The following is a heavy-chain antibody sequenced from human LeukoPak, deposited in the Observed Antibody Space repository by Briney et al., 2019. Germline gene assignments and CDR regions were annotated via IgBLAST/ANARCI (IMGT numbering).Heavy chain of an antibody. CDR1: GYTFTGYY. J-gene: IGHJ6*03. V-gene: IGHV1-2*02. CDR2: INPNSGGT. CDR3: ARDGGYGSGSDRVYYYYMDV. D-gene: IGHD3-10*01. Sequence: ASVKVSCKASGYTFTGYYMHLVRQAPGQGLEWMGWINPNSGGTNYAQKFQGRVTMTRDTSISTAYMELSRLRSDDTAVYYCARDGGYGSGSDRVYYYYMDVWGKGTTVTVSS.